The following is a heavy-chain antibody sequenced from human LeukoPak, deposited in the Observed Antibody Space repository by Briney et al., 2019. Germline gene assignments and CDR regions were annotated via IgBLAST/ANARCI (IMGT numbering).Heavy chain of an antibody. D-gene: IGHD6-19*01. J-gene: IGHJ4*02. CDR3: ARGVFATGWYPDNFDY. Sequence: TGGSLRLSCAASGFDFSSYWMSWVRQAPGKGPEWVANVNQAGSDKYYMDSVEGRFTISRGNAENSVFLQMDSLRAEDTAVYYCARGVFATGWYPDNFDYWGQGSLVTVSS. CDR2: VNQAGSDK. V-gene: IGHV3-7*01. CDR1: GFDFSSYW.